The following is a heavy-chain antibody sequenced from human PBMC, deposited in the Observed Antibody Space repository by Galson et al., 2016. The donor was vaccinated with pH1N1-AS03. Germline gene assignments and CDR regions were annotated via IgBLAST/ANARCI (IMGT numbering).Heavy chain of an antibody. D-gene: IGHD2-2*01. Sequence: SLRLSCAASGFTFNNAWMSWVRQAPGKGLEWVGRIKSKTDGGTIDYAAPAKGRFTISSHDSIATLFLQMSSLKTEDTAVYYCTATYCSSRDYYYYYWGQGTLVTVSS. V-gene: IGHV3-15*01. CDR2: IKSKTDGGTI. CDR1: GFTFNNAW. J-gene: IGHJ4*02. CDR3: TATYCSSRDYYYYY.